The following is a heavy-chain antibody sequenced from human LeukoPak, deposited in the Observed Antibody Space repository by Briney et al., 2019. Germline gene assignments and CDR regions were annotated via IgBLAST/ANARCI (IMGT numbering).Heavy chain of an antibody. CDR2: TRYDGSNK. CDR1: GFMFNTYV. J-gene: IGHJ4*02. CDR3: AKGSSWSFDY. D-gene: IGHD6-13*01. V-gene: IGHV3-30*02. Sequence: PGGSLRLSCAASGFMFNTYVMHWVRQAPGKGLEWVAFTRYDGSNKYYADSVKGRFTISRDNSKNTLYLQMNSLRTEDTAVYYCAKGSSWSFDYWGQGTLVTVSS.